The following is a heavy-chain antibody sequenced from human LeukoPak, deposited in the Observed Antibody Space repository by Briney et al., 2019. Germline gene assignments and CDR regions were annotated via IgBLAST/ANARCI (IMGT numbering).Heavy chain of an antibody. V-gene: IGHV3-23*01. J-gene: IGHJ4*02. CDR3: TKGTIWLPFDY. D-gene: IGHD5-18*01. Sequence: GGSLRLSCAASGISFSNYAMSWARQAPGKGLEWVSAISGSGGSTYYADSVKGRFTIPRDNSKNTLYLQMNSLRAEDTAVYYCTKGTIWLPFDYWGQGTLVTVSS. CDR1: GISFSNYA. CDR2: ISGSGGST.